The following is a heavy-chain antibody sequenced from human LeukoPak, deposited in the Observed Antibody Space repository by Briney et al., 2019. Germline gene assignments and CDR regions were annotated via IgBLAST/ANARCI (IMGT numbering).Heavy chain of an antibody. J-gene: IGHJ4*02. CDR2: IIPIFGTA. D-gene: IGHD5-24*01. V-gene: IGHV1-69*05. CDR3: ARDRRDGYTSFDY. CDR1: GGTFSSYA. Sequence: SAKVSCKASGGTFSSYAISWVRQAPGQGLEWMGRIIPIFGTANYAQKFQGRVTITTDESTSTAYMELSSLRSEDTAVYYCARDRRDGYTSFDYWGQGTLVTVSS.